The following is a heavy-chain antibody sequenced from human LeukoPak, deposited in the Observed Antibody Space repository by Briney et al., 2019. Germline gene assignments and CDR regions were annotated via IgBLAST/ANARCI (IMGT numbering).Heavy chain of an antibody. V-gene: IGHV4-59*12. CDR2: IYYSGST. D-gene: IGHD3-3*01. J-gene: IGHJ4*02. CDR1: GGSISSYY. CDR3: ARDKNYDFWSGYYTGGYFDY. Sequence: SETLSLTCTVSGGSISSYYWSWIRQPPGKGLEWIGYIYYSGSTNYNPSLKSRVTISVDTSKNQFSLKLSSVTAADTAVYYCARDKNYDFWSGYYTGGYFDYWGQGTLVTVSS.